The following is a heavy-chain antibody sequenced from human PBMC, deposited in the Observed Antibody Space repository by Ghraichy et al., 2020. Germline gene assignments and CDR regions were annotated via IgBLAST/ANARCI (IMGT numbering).Heavy chain of an antibody. V-gene: IGHV3-74*03. D-gene: IGHD2-2*02. J-gene: IGHJ4*02. CDR1: GFTFSGYW. Sequence: GESLNISCAASGFTFSGYWMQWVRQAPGKGLVWVSRIKGDGSSTTYADSVKGRFTISRNNSRNTLYLQMTSLRAEDTAVYYCAKEGSTSYYNWGQGTLVTVSS. CDR2: IKGDGSST. CDR3: AKEGSTSYYN.